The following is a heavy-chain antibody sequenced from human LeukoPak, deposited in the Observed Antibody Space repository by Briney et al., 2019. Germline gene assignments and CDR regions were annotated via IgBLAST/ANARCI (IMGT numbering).Heavy chain of an antibody. D-gene: IGHD2-2*01. V-gene: IGHV4-39*01. J-gene: IGHJ6*03. CDR1: GGSISSSSYY. CDR3: ARMQGAQLLFYYYYYMDV. Sequence: PSETLSLTCTVSGGSISSSSYYWGWLRQPPGKGLEWLGSIYYSGSTYYNPSLKSRVTIFVDTSNNQFSLKLTSLNAAAPAFVSCARMQGAQLLFYYYYYMDVGGKGTTVTV. CDR2: IYYSGST.